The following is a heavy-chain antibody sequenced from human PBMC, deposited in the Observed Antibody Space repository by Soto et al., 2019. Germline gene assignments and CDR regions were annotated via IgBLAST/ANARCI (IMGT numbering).Heavy chain of an antibody. CDR1: GFTFSSYA. J-gene: IGHJ2*01. D-gene: IGHD6-13*01. CDR2: ISYDGSNR. Sequence: GGSLRLSCAASGFTFSSYAMHWVRQAPGKGLEWVAVISYDGSNRYYADSVKGRFTISRDNSKNTLYLQMNSLRAEDTAVYYCARDWASAGIYWYFDLWGRGTLVTVSS. V-gene: IGHV3-30-3*01. CDR3: ARDWASAGIYWYFDL.